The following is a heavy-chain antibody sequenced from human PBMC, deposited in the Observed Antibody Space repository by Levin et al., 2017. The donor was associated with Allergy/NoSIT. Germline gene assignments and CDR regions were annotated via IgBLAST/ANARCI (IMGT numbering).Heavy chain of an antibody. CDR2: IFDSGYT. V-gene: IGHV4-31*03. J-gene: IGHJ2*01. Sequence: LSQTLSLTCSVSGGSINSGGYYWSWIRQHPGMGLEWIGYIFDSGYTYYNPSLKSRISMSLDTSENQFSLKLSSVTAADTAVYYCARTEGGEAWYFDLWGRGTLVTVSS. CDR1: GGSINSGGYY. CDR3: ARTEGGEAWYFDL. D-gene: IGHD2-21*01.